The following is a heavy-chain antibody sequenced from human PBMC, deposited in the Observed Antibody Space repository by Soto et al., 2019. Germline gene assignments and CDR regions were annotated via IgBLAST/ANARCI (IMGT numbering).Heavy chain of an antibody. D-gene: IGHD2-2*02. CDR2: IYHSGST. J-gene: IGHJ6*02. V-gene: IGHV4-38-2*01. CDR3: ARVVPTAIPTYYYYGMDV. CDR1: GYSISSGYY. Sequence: SETLSLTCAVSGYSISSGYYWGWIRQPPGEGLEWIGSIYHSGSTYYNPSLKSRVTISVDTSKNQFSLKLSSVTAADTAVYYCARVVPTAIPTYYYYGMDVWGQGTTVTVSS.